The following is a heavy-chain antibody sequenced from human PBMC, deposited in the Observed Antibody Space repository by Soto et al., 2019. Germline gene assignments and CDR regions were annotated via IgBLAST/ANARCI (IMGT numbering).Heavy chain of an antibody. CDR1: GYSISNIIY. Sequence: PSETLSLTCDVSGYSISNIIYWGWIRRPPGKGLEWIGSLSQSGGTYRNPSLRSRVTISVDRSKNHFSLQLRSVTAADTAVYYRAAGTLPGTRFYGMDGLGPGTTVTVSS. V-gene: IGHV4-38-2*01. CDR3: AAGTLPGTRFYGMDG. CDR2: LSQSGGT. J-gene: IGHJ6*02. D-gene: IGHD1-7*01.